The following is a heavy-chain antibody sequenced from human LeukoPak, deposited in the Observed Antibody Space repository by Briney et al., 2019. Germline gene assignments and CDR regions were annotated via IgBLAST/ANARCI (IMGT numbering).Heavy chain of an antibody. CDR3: AKDGDTLTGYWSHYGMDV. J-gene: IGHJ6*02. Sequence: PGGSLRLSCAASGFTFSSYGMHWVRQAPGKGLEWVAVISYDGSNKYYADSVKGRFTISRDNSKNTLYLQMNSLRAEDTAVYYCAKDGDTLTGYWSHYGMDVWGQGTTVTVSS. D-gene: IGHD3-9*01. CDR1: GFTFSSYG. CDR2: ISYDGSNK. V-gene: IGHV3-30*18.